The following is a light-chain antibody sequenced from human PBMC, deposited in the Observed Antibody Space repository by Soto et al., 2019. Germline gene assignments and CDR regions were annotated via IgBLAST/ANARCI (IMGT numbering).Light chain of an antibody. CDR2: DVS. J-gene: IGLJ1*01. Sequence: QSVLTQPASVSGSPGQSITISCTGTSSDVGGYNYVSWYQQHPGKAPKLMSYDVSNRPSGVSNRFSGSKSGNTASLTISWLQAEDETDYYCSSYTSSSLYVFGTGTKLTVL. V-gene: IGLV2-14*01. CDR1: SSDVGGYNY. CDR3: SSYTSSSLYV.